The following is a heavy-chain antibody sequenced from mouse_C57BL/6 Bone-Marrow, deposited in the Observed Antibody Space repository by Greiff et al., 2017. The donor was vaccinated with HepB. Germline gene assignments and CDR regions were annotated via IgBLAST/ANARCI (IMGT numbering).Heavy chain of an antibody. V-gene: IGHV3-6*01. CDR3: ARHYYGSSYPFDY. D-gene: IGHD1-1*01. J-gene: IGHJ2*01. CDR1: GYSITSGYY. Sequence: VQLQQSGPGLVKPSQSLSLTCSVTGYSITSGYYWNWIRQFPGNKLAWMGYISYDGSNNYNPSLKNRISITRDTSKNQFFLKLNSVTTEDTATYYCARHYYGSSYPFDYWGQGTTLTVSS. CDR2: ISYDGSN.